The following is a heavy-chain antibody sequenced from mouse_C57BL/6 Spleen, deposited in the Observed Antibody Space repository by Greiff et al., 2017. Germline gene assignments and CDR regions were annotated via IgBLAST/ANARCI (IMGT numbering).Heavy chain of an antibody. CDR1: GFNIKDYY. V-gene: IGHV14-2*01. J-gene: IGHJ2*01. Sequence: EVKLVESGAELVTPGASVKLSCTASGFNIKDYYMHWVKQRAEQGLEWIGRIDPEDGETKYAPKFQGKATITADTSSNTAYPQLSSLTSEDTAVYYCASGIDYWGQGTTLTVSS. CDR2: IDPEDGET. CDR3: ASGIDY.